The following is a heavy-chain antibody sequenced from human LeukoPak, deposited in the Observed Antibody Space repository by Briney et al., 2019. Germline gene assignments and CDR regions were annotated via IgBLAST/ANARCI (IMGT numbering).Heavy chain of an antibody. Sequence: HSGGSLRLSCAASGFTFNSYAMSWVRQAPGKGLEWVSPIRGSGGGTYYADSVKGRFTIYRDNSKNTLYLQMNSLRDEDTALYYCAKAGIGVVGYFDYWGQGTLVTVSS. D-gene: IGHD6-19*01. J-gene: IGHJ4*02. CDR2: IRGSGGGT. V-gene: IGHV3-23*01. CDR1: GFTFNSYA. CDR3: AKAGIGVVGYFDY.